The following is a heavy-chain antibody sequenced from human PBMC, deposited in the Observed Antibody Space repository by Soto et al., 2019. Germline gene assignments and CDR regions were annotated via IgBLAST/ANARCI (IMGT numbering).Heavy chain of an antibody. CDR3: ATDIVVVTDAPYYYYYGMDV. D-gene: IGHD2-21*02. V-gene: IGHV1-24*01. J-gene: IGHJ6*02. CDR2: FDPEDGET. CDR1: GYTLTELS. Sequence: ASVKVSCKVSGYTLTELSMHWVRQAPGKGLEWMGGFDPEDGETIYAQKFQGRVTMTEDTSTDTAYMELSSLRSEDTAMYYCATDIVVVTDAPYYYYYGMDVWGQGTTVTVSS.